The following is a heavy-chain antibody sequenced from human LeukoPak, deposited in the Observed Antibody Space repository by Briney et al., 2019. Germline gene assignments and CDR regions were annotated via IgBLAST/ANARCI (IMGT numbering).Heavy chain of an antibody. CDR3: ARSVYDWDPRYYMDV. CDR2: GYHNGGT. Sequence: KTSETLSLTCTVSGGSIRSYYWTWIRQSPGKGLEWIGHGYHNGGTSYNPSLRSRVIISVDTSKNQFSLRLTSVTAADTAIYYCARSVYDWDPRYYMDVWGKGTTVTVSS. D-gene: IGHD3-9*01. V-gene: IGHV4-59*01. J-gene: IGHJ6*03. CDR1: GGSIRSYY.